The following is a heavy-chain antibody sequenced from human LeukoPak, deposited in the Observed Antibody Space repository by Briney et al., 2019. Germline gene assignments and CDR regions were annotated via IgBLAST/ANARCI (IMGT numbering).Heavy chain of an antibody. CDR2: INPNSGGT. V-gene: IGHV1-2*06. CDR3: ARPYYESSGLYVDAFDI. J-gene: IGHJ3*02. D-gene: IGHD3-22*01. CDR1: GYTLTAYY. Sequence: EASVKVSCKASGYTLTAYYLHWVRQAHGQGLEWMGRINPNSGGTTYAQKFQGRVTMTRDTSIGTAYMELSSLRSDDTAVYYCARPYYESSGLYVDAFDIWGQGTMVTVSS.